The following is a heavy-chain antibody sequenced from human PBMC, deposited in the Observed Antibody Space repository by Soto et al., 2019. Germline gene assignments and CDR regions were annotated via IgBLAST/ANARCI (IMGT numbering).Heavy chain of an antibody. CDR2: INHSGST. D-gene: IGHD3-16*01. CDR1: GGSISSSSYY. CDR3: ARVRESGSYGYYFDY. Sequence: SETLSLTCTVSGGSISSSSYYWGWIRQPPGKGLEWIGEINHSGSTNYNPSLKSRVTISVDTSKNQFSLKLSSVTAADTAVYYCARVRESGSYGYYFDYWGQGTLVTVSS. J-gene: IGHJ4*02. V-gene: IGHV4-39*07.